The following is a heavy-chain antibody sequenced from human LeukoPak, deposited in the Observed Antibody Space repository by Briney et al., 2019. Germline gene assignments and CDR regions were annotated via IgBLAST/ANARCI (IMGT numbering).Heavy chain of an antibody. Sequence: VASVKVSCKASGGTFSSYAISWVRQAPGQGLEWMGRIIPIFGTANYAQKFQGRVTITTDESTSTAYMELSSLRSEDTAVYYCARDAQYSSSSAYFDYWGQGTLVTVSS. CDR2: IIPIFGTA. J-gene: IGHJ4*02. CDR1: GGTFSSYA. D-gene: IGHD6-6*01. V-gene: IGHV1-69*05. CDR3: ARDAQYSSSSAYFDY.